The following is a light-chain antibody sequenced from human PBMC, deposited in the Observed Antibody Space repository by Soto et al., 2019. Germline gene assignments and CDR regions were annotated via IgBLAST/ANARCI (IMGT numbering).Light chain of an antibody. Sequence: ELVVTQSPATLSVSPGERATLSCRASQGVGSTLAWYQQEPGQAPRLLIYDASTMATGIPARFSGDGSGTEFTLTISRLQSDDFAVYYFQHYKTWPLTFGGGTRVEI. J-gene: IGKJ4*01. CDR3: QHYKTWPLT. CDR1: QGVGST. V-gene: IGKV3-15*01. CDR2: DAS.